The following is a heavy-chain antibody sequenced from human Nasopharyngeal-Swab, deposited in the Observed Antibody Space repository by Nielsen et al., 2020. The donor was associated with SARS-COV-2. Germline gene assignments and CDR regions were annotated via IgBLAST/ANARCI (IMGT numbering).Heavy chain of an antibody. V-gene: IGHV4-34*11. Sequence: GSLRLSCAVYGGSFNGYYWSWIRQPPGKGLEWIGYIYYSGSTKYNPSLKSRVTISVDTSKNQFSLKLSSVTAADTAVYYCAREVRGYAYGTRSFDIWGQGTMVTVSS. D-gene: IGHD5-18*01. CDR1: GGSFNGYY. CDR3: AREVRGYAYGTRSFDI. J-gene: IGHJ3*02. CDR2: IYYSGST.